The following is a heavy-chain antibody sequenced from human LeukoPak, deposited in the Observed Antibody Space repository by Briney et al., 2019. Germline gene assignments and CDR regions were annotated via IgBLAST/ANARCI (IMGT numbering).Heavy chain of an antibody. J-gene: IGHJ4*02. CDR2: ISTSSIYI. D-gene: IGHD3-16*01. V-gene: IGHV3-21*01. CDR1: GFTFSSYS. Sequence: GGSLRLSCVASGFTFSSYSMNWVRQAPGKGLEWVSSISTSSIYIYYADSVKGRFTISRDNAKKSLYLQMNSLRAEDTAVYYCATTRGVDVLFDYWGQGTLVTVSS. CDR3: ATTRGVDVLFDY.